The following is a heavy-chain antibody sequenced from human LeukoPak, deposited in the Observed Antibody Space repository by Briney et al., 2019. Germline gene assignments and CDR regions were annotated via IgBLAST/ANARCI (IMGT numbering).Heavy chain of an antibody. V-gene: IGHV1-18*01. J-gene: IGHJ4*02. CDR1: GYTFTSYG. D-gene: IGHD3-16*01. Sequence: ASVKVSCKASGYTFTSYGISWVRQAPGQGLEWMGWISVYNGNTNYAQKLQGRVTMTTDTSTSTAYMELRSLRSGDTAVYYCASEFGGTFDYWGQGTLVTVSS. CDR3: ASEFGGTFDY. CDR2: ISVYNGNT.